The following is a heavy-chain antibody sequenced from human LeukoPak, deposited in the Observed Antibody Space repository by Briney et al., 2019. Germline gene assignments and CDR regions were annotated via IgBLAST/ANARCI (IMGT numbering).Heavy chain of an antibody. CDR3: ARRGPWGEPRPFDY. D-gene: IGHD3-16*01. V-gene: IGHV4-39*07. J-gene: IGHJ4*02. Sequence: SETLSLTCTVSGGSISSSSYYWGWIRQPPGKGLEWIGSIYYSGSTYYNPSLKSRVTISVDTSKNQFSLHLNSVTAADTAVYYCARRGPWGEPRPFDYWGQGSLVTVSS. CDR2: IYYSGST. CDR1: GGSISSSSYY.